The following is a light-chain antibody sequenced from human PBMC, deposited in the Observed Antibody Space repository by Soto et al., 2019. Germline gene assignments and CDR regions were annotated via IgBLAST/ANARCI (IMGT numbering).Light chain of an antibody. Sequence: EFVLTQSPGTLALSPCEGATLSFRASQSLTNSFIAWYQQKPGQAPRLLIYDTSSRASGIPDRFSGSGSGTDFTLTISRLEPEDFAVFYCQQYGTSEIIFGQGTRLEIK. CDR2: DTS. CDR1: QSLTNSF. J-gene: IGKJ5*01. CDR3: QQYGTSEII. V-gene: IGKV3-20*01.